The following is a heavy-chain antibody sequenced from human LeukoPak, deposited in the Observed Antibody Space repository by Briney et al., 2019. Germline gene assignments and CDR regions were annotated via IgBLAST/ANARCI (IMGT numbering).Heavy chain of an antibody. Sequence: GESLTLACALYGFTLSGYRMNWVSQPPGGGMEWVSYISSGSGTIYYADSVKGRFTISRDNAKNSLYLQMNSLRDEDTAVYYCTRNQPGDYWGQGTLVTVSS. CDR3: TRNQPGDY. CDR2: ISSGSGTI. CDR1: GFTLSGYR. J-gene: IGHJ4*02. V-gene: IGHV3-48*02.